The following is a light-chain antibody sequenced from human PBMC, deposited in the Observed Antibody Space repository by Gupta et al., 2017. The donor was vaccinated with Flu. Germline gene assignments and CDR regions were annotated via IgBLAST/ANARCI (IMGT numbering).Light chain of an antibody. J-gene: IGLJ3*02. CDR2: EVS. V-gene: IGLV2-14*01. CDR1: SSDVGGYNY. CDR3: SSYTTSSPNWV. Sequence: QSALTQPASVSGSPGQSITIPCTGTSSDVGGYNYVSWYQQHPGKAPKLMIYEVSNRPSGVSNRFSGSKSGNTASLTISGLQADDEADYYCSSYTTSSPNWVFGGGTKLTVL.